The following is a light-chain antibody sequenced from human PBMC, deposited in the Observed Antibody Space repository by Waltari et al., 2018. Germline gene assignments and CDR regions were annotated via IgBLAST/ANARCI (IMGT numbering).Light chain of an antibody. J-gene: IGKJ4*02. V-gene: IGKV3-15*01. CDR2: AAS. CDR3: QQYDKWPPRYT. CDR1: QSVTTN. Sequence: TQSPATLSVSPGEPATLSCRASQSVTTNLAWYQQKLGQAPRLLIFAASTRATGVPVRFSGGGSGTEFTLSISSLPSEDFAVYYCQQYDKWPPRYTFGPGTRVEIK.